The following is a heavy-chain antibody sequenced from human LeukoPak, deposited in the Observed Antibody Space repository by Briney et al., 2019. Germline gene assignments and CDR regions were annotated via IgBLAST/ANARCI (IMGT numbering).Heavy chain of an antibody. J-gene: IGHJ6*03. CDR1: GFTFTSFY. Sequence: ASVKVSCKASGFTFTSFYMHWVRQAPGQGLEWLGVINPSGGDTIYAQKFQGRVTMTRDMSTRTAFMELSSLRSEDTAVYFCARDHSTVRGYYGSGTFDTSYMDVWGKGTTVTVSS. D-gene: IGHD3-10*01. CDR2: INPSGGDT. V-gene: IGHV1-46*01. CDR3: ARDHSTVRGYYGSGTFDTSYMDV.